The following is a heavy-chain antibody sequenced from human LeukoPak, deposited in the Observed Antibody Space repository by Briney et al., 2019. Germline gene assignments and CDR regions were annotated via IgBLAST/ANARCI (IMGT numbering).Heavy chain of an antibody. CDR3: ARHGVGGPGVWFGELLSLYFDY. D-gene: IGHD3-10*01. J-gene: IGHJ4*02. CDR1: GYTFTSYG. CDR2: ISAYNGNT. Sequence: ASVKVSCKASGYTFTSYGISWVRQAPGQGLEWMGWISAYNGNTNYAQKLRGRVTMTTETSTSTAYMELRSLRSDDTAVYYCARHGVGGPGVWFGELLSLYFDYWGQGTLVTVSS. V-gene: IGHV1-18*01.